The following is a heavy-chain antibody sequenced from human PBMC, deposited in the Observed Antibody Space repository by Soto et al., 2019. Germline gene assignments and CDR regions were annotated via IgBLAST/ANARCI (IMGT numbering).Heavy chain of an antibody. V-gene: IGHV4-39*01. Sequence: SETLSLTCTVSGGSISSSSYYWGWIRQPPGKGLEWIGSIYYSGSTYYNPSLKSRVTISVDTSKNQFSLKLTSVTAADTAVYYCARQEAWRITILNWFDPWGQGTLVTVSS. CDR1: GGSISSSSYY. D-gene: IGHD3-9*01. CDR2: IYYSGST. J-gene: IGHJ5*02. CDR3: ARQEAWRITILNWFDP.